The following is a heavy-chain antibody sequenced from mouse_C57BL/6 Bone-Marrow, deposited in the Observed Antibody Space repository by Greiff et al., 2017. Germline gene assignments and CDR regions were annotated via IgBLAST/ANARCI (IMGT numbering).Heavy chain of an antibody. J-gene: IGHJ3*01. D-gene: IGHD2-4*01. Sequence: QVTLKVSGPGILQPSQTLSLTCSFSGFSLSTFGMGVGWIRQPPGKGLEWLAHIWWDDDKYYNPALKSRLTISKDTSKNQVFLKIANVDTADTATYYCARVAIYDYDESWFAYWGQGTLVTVSA. CDR2: IWWDDDK. V-gene: IGHV8-8*01. CDR3: ARVAIYDYDESWFAY. CDR1: GFSLSTFGMG.